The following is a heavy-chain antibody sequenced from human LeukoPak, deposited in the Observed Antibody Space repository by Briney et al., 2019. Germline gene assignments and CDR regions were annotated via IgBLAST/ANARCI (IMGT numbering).Heavy chain of an antibody. CDR2: IWYDGSNK. J-gene: IGHJ4*02. D-gene: IGHD3-22*01. Sequence: PGRSLRLSCAASGFTFSSYGMHWVRQAPGKGLEWEAVIWYDGSNKYYADSVKGRFTISGDNSKNTLYLQMNSLRAEDTAVYYCARDAAYYYDSSGPGVNFDYWGQGTLVTVSS. CDR1: GFTFSSYG. V-gene: IGHV3-33*01. CDR3: ARDAAYYYDSSGPGVNFDY.